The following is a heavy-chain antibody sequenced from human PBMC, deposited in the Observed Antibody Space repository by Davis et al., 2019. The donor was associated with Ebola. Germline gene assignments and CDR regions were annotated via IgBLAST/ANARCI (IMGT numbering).Heavy chain of an antibody. D-gene: IGHD2-21*02. CDR1: GFTFSHYG. CDR2: IWSHGKSE. V-gene: IGHV3-33*01. J-gene: IGHJ4*02. Sequence: GESLKISCGASGFTFSHYGMHWVRQAPGKGLEWVADIWSHGKSEYYADSVKGRFTVSRDISKNTVYLHMSSLRAEDTAVYYCARDDDFLNYWGQGTLVTVSS. CDR3: ARDDDFLNY.